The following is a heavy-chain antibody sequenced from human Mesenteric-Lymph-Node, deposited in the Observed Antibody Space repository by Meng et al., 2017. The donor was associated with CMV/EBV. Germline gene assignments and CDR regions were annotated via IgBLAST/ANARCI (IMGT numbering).Heavy chain of an antibody. Sequence: GGSLRLSCAASGFTFKTSSMNWVRQAPGKGLEWVSYISSTGTTIYADSVKGRFTISRDNSKNTLYLQMNSLRAEDTAVYYCAKGLTIFGVVTYVGALDYWGQGTLVTVSS. CDR1: GFTFKTSS. J-gene: IGHJ4*02. CDR2: ISSTGTTI. CDR3: AKGLTIFGVVTYVGALDY. D-gene: IGHD3-3*01. V-gene: IGHV3-48*01.